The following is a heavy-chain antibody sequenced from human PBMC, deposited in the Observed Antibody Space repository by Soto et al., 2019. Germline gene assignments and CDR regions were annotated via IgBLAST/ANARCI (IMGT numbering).Heavy chain of an antibody. V-gene: IGHV3-23*01. D-gene: IGHD1-26*01. CDR1: GFTFSSYV. CDR3: AKGYSGSYYVAAFDI. Sequence: VQLLESGGGLAQPGGSLRLSCAASGFTFSSYVMSWVRQAPGKGLEWVSGISGSGGSTYYADSVKGRFTMSRDNSKNTLYLQMNSLRAEDTAVYYCAKGYSGSYYVAAFDIWGQGTMVTVSS. J-gene: IGHJ3*02. CDR2: ISGSGGST.